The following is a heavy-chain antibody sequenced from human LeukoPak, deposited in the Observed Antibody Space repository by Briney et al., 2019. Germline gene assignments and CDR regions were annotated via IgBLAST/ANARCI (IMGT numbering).Heavy chain of an antibody. CDR1: GFTFSSYS. CDR2: ISSSSSYI. D-gene: IGHD3-3*01. CDR3: ARANYDFWSGYYWNPFDY. Sequence: GXSLKLSCAASGFTFSSYSMNWVRQAPGKGLEWVSSISSSSSYIYYADSVKGRFTISRDNAKNSLYLQMNSLRAEDTAVYYCARANYDFWSGYYWNPFDYWGQGTLVTVSS. J-gene: IGHJ4*02. V-gene: IGHV3-21*01.